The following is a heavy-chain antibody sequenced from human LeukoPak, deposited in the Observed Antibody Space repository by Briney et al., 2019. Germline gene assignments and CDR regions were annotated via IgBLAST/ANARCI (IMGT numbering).Heavy chain of an antibody. CDR2: IYYSGST. D-gene: IGHD3-3*01. Sequence: SETLSLTCTVSGGSISSYYWSWLRQPPGKGLEWIGYIYYSGSTNYNPSLKSRVTISVDTSKNQFSLKLSSVTAADTAVYYCARENFWSGHNWFDPWGQGTLVTVSS. CDR1: GGSISSYY. CDR3: ARENFWSGHNWFDP. V-gene: IGHV4-59*12. J-gene: IGHJ5*02.